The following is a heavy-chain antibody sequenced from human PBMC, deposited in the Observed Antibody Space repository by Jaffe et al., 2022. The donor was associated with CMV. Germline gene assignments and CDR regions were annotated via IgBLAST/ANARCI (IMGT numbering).Heavy chain of an antibody. CDR3: ARLWETPPYYLDY. Sequence: EVQLVESGGALIQPGGSLRLSCAASGFTFSSYEMDWVRQAPGKGLEWIGYISSNEKNIYYADSVKGRFTISRDNAKNSLFLQMNSLRVEDTAVYYCARLWETPPYYLDYWGQGTLVTVSS. CDR2: ISSNEKNI. V-gene: IGHV3-48*03. D-gene: IGHD1-26*01. CDR1: GFTFSSYE. J-gene: IGHJ4*02.